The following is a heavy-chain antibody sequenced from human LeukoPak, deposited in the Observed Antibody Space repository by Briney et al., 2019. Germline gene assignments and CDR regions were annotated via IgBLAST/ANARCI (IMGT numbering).Heavy chain of an antibody. J-gene: IGHJ4*02. Sequence: SETLSLTCTVFGGSISSSSYYWGWIRQPPGKGLEGIGSIYYSGSTYYNPSLKSRVTISVDTSKNQFSLKLSSVTAADTAVYYCASLDEEGRRGYSYGYRTGYDYWGQGTLVTVSS. D-gene: IGHD5-18*01. V-gene: IGHV4-39*01. CDR1: GGSISSSSYY. CDR2: IYYSGST. CDR3: ASLDEEGRRGYSYGYRTGYDY.